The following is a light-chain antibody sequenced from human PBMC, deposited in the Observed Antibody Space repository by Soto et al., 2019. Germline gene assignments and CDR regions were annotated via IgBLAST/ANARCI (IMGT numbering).Light chain of an antibody. V-gene: IGKV3-20*01. CDR1: QSVSISD. Sequence: VLKQSPGTVSLSQGERATLSCRASQSVSISDLAWYQQKPGQAPRLLIYGASSRATGIPDRFSGSGSGTDFTLTISGLEPEDSAAYYWQRHVATFGQGTKVAI. CDR3: QRHVAT. J-gene: IGKJ1*01. CDR2: GAS.